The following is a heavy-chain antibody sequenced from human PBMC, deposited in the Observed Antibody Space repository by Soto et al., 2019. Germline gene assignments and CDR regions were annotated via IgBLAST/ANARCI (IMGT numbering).Heavy chain of an antibody. J-gene: IGHJ3*02. CDR3: AKEPLRITIFGVVIIGAFDI. D-gene: IGHD3-3*01. CDR2: ISGSGGST. CDR1: GFTFSSYA. V-gene: IGHV3-23*01. Sequence: GGSQRLSCAASGFTFSSYAMSWVRTAPGKGLEWVSAISGSGGSTYYADSVKGRFTISRDNSKNTLYLQMNSLRAEDTAVYYCAKEPLRITIFGVVIIGAFDIWGQGTMVTVSS.